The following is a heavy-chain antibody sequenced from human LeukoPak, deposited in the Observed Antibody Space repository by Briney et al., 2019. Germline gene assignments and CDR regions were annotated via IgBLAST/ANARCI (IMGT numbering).Heavy chain of an antibody. Sequence: PGRSLRLSCAASGFTFSSYGMHWVRQAPGKGLEWVAVIWYDGSNKYYADSVKDRFTISRDNSKNTLYLQMNSLRAEDTAVYYCARDRPYYDFWSGYYGDYYYYYGMDVWGQGTTVTVSS. J-gene: IGHJ6*02. CDR3: ARDRPYYDFWSGYYGDYYYYYGMDV. CDR2: IWYDGSNK. V-gene: IGHV3-33*01. CDR1: GFTFSSYG. D-gene: IGHD3-3*01.